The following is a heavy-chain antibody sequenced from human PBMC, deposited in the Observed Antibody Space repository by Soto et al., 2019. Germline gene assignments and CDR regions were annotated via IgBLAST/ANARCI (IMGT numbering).Heavy chain of an antibody. CDR1: GYSFTSYW. D-gene: IGHD5-12*01. CDR2: IDPSDSYT. Sequence: GESLKISCKGSGYSFTSYWISWVRQMPGKGLEWMGRIDPSDSYTNYSPSFQGHVTISADKSISTAYLQWSSLKASDTAMYYGARRPVASLVSYYYGMDVWGQGTTVTVSS. CDR3: ARRPVASLVSYYYGMDV. J-gene: IGHJ6*02. V-gene: IGHV5-10-1*01.